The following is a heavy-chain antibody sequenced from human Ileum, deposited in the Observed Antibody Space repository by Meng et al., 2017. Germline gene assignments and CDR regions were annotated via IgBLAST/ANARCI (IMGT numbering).Heavy chain of an antibody. CDR2: INLDGSEK. V-gene: IGHV3-7*01. Sequence: GESLKISCAASGFTFSDFWMTWVRQAPGKGLEWVANINLDGSEKYYVDSVKGRFTISRDNAKNSLYLQVNSLRAEDTAVYYFGRGSRGDYWGQGTPVTVSS. CDR1: GFTFSDFW. J-gene: IGHJ4*02. CDR3: GRGSRGDY. D-gene: IGHD3-10*01.